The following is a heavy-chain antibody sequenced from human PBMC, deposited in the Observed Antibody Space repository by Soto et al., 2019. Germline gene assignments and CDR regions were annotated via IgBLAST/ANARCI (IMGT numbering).Heavy chain of an antibody. Sequence: EVQLVESGGGLVKPGGSLRLSCAASGFSFINAWMNWVRQAPGKGLEWVGRIKSKTDGGTTDYAAPVKGRFTISRDDSKSTLYLQMSSLKTEDTAVYYCTTARDIVVVVGPTLVRNDAFDIWGQGTVVTVSS. CDR3: TTARDIVVVVGPTLVRNDAFDI. J-gene: IGHJ3*02. V-gene: IGHV3-15*07. D-gene: IGHD2-15*01. CDR1: GFSFINAW. CDR2: IKSKTDGGTT.